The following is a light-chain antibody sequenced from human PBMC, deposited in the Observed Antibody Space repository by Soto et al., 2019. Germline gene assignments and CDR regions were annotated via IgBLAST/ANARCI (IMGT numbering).Light chain of an antibody. V-gene: IGKV3-11*01. Sequence: EIVLTQSPATLSLSPGERATLSCRASQTVDTYLAWYQQKPGQSPILLIYDVSDRATGIPARFSGSGSGTYFTLTISSLEPEDVAVYYCQHRRAWPVTFGGGTRVEIK. J-gene: IGKJ4*01. CDR3: QHRRAWPVT. CDR2: DVS. CDR1: QTVDTY.